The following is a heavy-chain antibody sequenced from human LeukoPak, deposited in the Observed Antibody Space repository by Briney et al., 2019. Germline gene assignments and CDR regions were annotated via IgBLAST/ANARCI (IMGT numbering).Heavy chain of an antibody. J-gene: IGHJ6*03. Sequence: RSGGSLRLSCAASGFTFDDYGMSWVRQAPGKGLEWVSGINWNGSSTGYADSVKGRFTISRDNAKNSLYLQMNSLRAEDTALYYCARGIAESTVVTPQRRYCYHYYYMDVWGKGTTVTVSS. CDR1: GFTFDDYG. V-gene: IGHV3-20*04. D-gene: IGHD4-23*01. CDR2: INWNGSST. CDR3: ARGIAESTVVTPQRRYCYHYYYMDV.